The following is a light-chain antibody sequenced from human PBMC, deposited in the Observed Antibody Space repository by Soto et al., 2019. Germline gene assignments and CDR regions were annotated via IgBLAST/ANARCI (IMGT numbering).Light chain of an antibody. CDR3: QQLNSYPRIT. V-gene: IGKV3-20*01. CDR1: QSVAGSY. J-gene: IGKJ5*01. CDR2: GAS. Sequence: IVFTHSQGHLSLSPGERATLSCRASQSVAGSYLAWYQQKPGQAPRLLIYGASSRATAIPDRFSGSGSGTDFTLTISRLEPEDFAVYYCQQLNSYPRITFGQGTRLEIK.